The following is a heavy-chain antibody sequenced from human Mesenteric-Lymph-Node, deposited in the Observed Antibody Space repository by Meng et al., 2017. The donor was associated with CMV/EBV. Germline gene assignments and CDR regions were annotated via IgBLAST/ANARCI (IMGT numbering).Heavy chain of an antibody. Sequence: GSLRLSCSVSGGSIGSNSYYWSWIRQPPGKGLEWIGYIYYSGSTNYNPSLKSRVTISVDTSKNQFSLKLSSVTAADTAVYYCARWYGRPITSFWSGYLPIYYFDYWGQGTLVTVSS. V-gene: IGHV4-61*01. J-gene: IGHJ4*02. D-gene: IGHD3-3*01. CDR2: IYYSGST. CDR3: ARWYGRPITSFWSGYLPIYYFDY. CDR1: GGSIGSNSYY.